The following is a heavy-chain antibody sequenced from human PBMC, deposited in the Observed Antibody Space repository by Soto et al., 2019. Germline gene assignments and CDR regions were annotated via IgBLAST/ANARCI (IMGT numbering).Heavy chain of an antibody. CDR3: AIEEISIFEVVIKNTNWFDS. CDR1: GGTFSSYT. V-gene: IGHV1-69*04. Sequence: ASVKVACKASGGTFSSYTISWVRQAPGQGLEWMGRIIPILGIANYAQKFQGRVTITADKSTSTAYMELSSLRSEDTAVYYCAIEEISIFEVVIKNTNWFDSRGQGTLGTVSS. J-gene: IGHJ5*01. D-gene: IGHD3-3*01. CDR2: IIPILGIA.